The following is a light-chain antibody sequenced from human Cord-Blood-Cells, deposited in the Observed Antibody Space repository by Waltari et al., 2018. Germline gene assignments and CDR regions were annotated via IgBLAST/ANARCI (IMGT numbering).Light chain of an antibody. J-gene: IGLJ1*01. CDR3: CSYAGSYTFV. CDR2: DVS. Sequence: QSALTQPRSVSGSPGQSVTIPCTVTSSYVGGYQFVSGYQQHPGKAPKLMIYDVSKRPAGVPDRFSGSKSGNTASLTISGLQAEDEADYYCCSYAGSYTFVFGTGTKVTVL. V-gene: IGLV2-11*01. CDR1: SSYVGGYQF.